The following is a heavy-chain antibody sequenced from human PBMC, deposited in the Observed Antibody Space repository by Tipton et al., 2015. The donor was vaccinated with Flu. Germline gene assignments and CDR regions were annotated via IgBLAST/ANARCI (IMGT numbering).Heavy chain of an antibody. D-gene: IGHD6-13*01. J-gene: IGHJ4*02. V-gene: IGHV4-61*02. CDR1: GCSISSGSYY. Sequence: TLSLTCTVSGCSISSGSYYWSWIRQPAGTGLEWIGRIYTSGSTNYNPSLKSRVTISVDTSKNQFSLKLSSVTAADTAVYYCAREREGYIAAATYYFDYWGQGTLVTVSS. CDR2: IYTSGST. CDR3: AREREGYIAAATYYFDY.